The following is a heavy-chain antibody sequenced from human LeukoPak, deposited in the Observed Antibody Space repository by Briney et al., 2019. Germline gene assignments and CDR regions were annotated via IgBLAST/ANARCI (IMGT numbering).Heavy chain of an antibody. J-gene: IGHJ4*02. CDR3: AREETSTVWD. V-gene: IGHV4-39*07. CDR2: IYYSGNT. Sequence: SETLSLTCTVSGGSISNVNYHWGWIRQPPGKGLEWIGSIYYSGNTFYKPSLTSRVTISIDTSKNQFSLKLNSMTAADTAVYYCAREETSTVWDWGQGTLVTVSS. D-gene: IGHD3-16*01. CDR1: GGSISNVNYH.